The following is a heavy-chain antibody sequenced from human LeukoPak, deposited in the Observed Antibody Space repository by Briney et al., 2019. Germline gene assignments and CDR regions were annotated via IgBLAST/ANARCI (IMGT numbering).Heavy chain of an antibody. CDR2: IFYSGST. J-gene: IGHJ4*02. D-gene: IGHD1-14*01. CDR1: GGSIS. CDR3: ARGRDHLDY. Sequence: SETLSLTCTLSGGSISIRQPPGKGLEWIGNIFYSGSTNYNPSLKSRVTISLDTSKSQFSLKLTSVSAADTAVYYCARGRDHLDYWGQGTLVTVSS. V-gene: IGHV4-59*01.